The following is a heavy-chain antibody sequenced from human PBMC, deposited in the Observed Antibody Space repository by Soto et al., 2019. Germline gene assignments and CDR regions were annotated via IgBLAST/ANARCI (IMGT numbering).Heavy chain of an antibody. CDR2: IWYDGSKT. J-gene: IGHJ6*02. V-gene: IGHV3-33*01. D-gene: IGHD1-1*01. CDR1: GITFNRNG. CDR3: ARDRSAGDYFYYGMDV. Sequence: QPGGSLRLSCAASGITFNRNGMHWVRQAPGKGLEWVAVIWYDGSKTAYSDSVKGRFTISRDNAKNTLHLQMNRVRAEDTAIYYCARDRSAGDYFYYGMDVWGQGTTVTVSS.